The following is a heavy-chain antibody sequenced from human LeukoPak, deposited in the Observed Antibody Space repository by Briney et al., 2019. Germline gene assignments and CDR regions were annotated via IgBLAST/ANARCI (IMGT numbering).Heavy chain of an antibody. CDR2: INPNSGGT. CDR3: ARDVSYYDSGYYYGY. D-gene: IGHD3-22*01. V-gene: IGHV1-2*06. Sequence: ASVKVSCKASGYTFTGYYINWVRQAPGQGLEWMGRINPNSGGTNYAQKFQGRVTMTRDTSINTAYMELSRLRSDDTAVYYCARDVSYYDSGYYYGYWGQGTLVTVSS. CDR1: GYTFTGYY. J-gene: IGHJ4*02.